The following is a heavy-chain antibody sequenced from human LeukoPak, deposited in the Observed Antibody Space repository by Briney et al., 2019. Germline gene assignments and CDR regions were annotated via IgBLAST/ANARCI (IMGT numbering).Heavy chain of an antibody. D-gene: IGHD3-10*01. CDR3: AKATWAWFGDRYYFDY. CDR2: ISGSGGST. CDR1: GFTFSSYA. J-gene: IGHJ4*02. V-gene: IGHV3-23*01. Sequence: PGGSLRLSCAASGFTFSSYAMSWVRQAPGKGLEWVSAISGSGGSTYYADSVKGRFTISRDNSKNTLYLQMNSLRAEDTAVYYCAKATWAWFGDRYYFDYWGQGTLVTVSS.